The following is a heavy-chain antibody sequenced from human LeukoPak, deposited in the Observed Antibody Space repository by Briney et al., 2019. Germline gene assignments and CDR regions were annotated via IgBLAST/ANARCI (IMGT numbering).Heavy chain of an antibody. J-gene: IGHJ6*03. D-gene: IGHD6-13*01. Sequence: GGSLRLSCAASGFSFDDYAMHWVRQAPGKGLEWVSLISGDGGSTYYADSVKGRFTISRDNSKNSLYLQMNSLRTEDTALYYCAKDTPLAAAGHYYYYMDVWGKGTTVTVSS. V-gene: IGHV3-43*02. CDR1: GFSFDDYA. CDR3: AKDTPLAAAGHYYYYMDV. CDR2: ISGDGGST.